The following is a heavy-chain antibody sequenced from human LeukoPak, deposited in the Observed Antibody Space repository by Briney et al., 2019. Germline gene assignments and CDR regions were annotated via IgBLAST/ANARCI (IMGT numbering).Heavy chain of an antibody. CDR2: IYSSGNT. CDR1: GASISSNNW. J-gene: IGHJ6*02. CDR3: AGSEAPITPPPYGMGV. V-gene: IGHV4-4*02. Sequence: SGTLSLTCAVSGASISSNNWWSWVRQPPGKGLEWIGYIYSSGNTFYNPSLKSRVVISVDTSKNQFSLRLSAVTAADTALYYCAGSEAPITPPPYGMGVWGQGTKVTVSS. D-gene: IGHD3-10*01.